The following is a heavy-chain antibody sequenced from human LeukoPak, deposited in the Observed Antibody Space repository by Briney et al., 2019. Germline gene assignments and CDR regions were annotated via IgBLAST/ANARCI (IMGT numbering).Heavy chain of an antibody. CDR1: GYTFTGYY. CDR2: INPNSGGT. J-gene: IGHJ5*02. CDR3: ATEYRYYDILTGYYSWFDP. D-gene: IGHD3-9*01. Sequence: ASVKVSCKASGYTFTGYYMHWVRQAPGQGLEWMGWINPNSGGTNCAQKFQGRVTMTEDTSTDTAYMELSSLRSEDTAVYYCATEYRYYDILTGYYSWFDPWGQGTLVTVSS. V-gene: IGHV1-2*02.